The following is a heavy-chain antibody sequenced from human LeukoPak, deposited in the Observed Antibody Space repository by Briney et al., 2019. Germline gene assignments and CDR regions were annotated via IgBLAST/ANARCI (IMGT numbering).Heavy chain of an antibody. V-gene: IGHV4-4*02. Sequence: PSGTLSLTCAVSGGSIGSSNWWSWVRQPPGKGLEWIGEIYYSGNTNYNPSLKSRVTISIDRSKNQFSLKLSSVTAADTAVYYCARDAGVVVVPAAPVLWGQGTLVTVSS. CDR2: IYYSGNT. D-gene: IGHD2-2*01. CDR3: ARDAGVVVVPAAPVL. CDR1: GGSIGSSNW. J-gene: IGHJ4*02.